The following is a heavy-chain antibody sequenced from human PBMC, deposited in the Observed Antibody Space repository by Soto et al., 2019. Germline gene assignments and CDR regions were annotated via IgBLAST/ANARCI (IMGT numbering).Heavy chain of an antibody. V-gene: IGHV4-59*02. J-gene: IGHJ5*02. CDR3: ARGSGYNWFDP. CDR1: GGPVGSYY. CDR2: IYSSGST. Sequence: SETLSLTCTVSGGPVGSYYWTWIRQPPGKGLEWIGYIYSSGSTNYNPSLKSRVTISVDTSKNQFSLKLSSVTAADTAVYYCARGSGYNWFDPWGQGTLVTVSS. D-gene: IGHD7-27*01.